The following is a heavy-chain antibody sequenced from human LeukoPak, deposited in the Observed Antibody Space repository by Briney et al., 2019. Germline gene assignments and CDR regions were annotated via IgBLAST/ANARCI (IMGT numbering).Heavy chain of an antibody. CDR2: IYTSGST. V-gene: IGHV4-4*07. CDR1: GGSISSYY. J-gene: IGHJ6*03. Sequence: SETLSLTCTVSGGSISSYYWSWIRQPAGKGLEWIGRIYTSGSTNYNPSLKSRVTMSVDTSKNQFSLKLSSVTAADTAVYYCARELGGFDYYYYYYMDVWGKGTTVTVS. CDR3: ARELGGFDYYYYYYMDV. D-gene: IGHD2-15*01.